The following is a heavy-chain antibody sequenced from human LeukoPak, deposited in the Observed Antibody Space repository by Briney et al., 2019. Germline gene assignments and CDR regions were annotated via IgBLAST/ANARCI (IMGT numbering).Heavy chain of an antibody. J-gene: IGHJ5*02. D-gene: IGHD2/OR15-2a*01. CDR2: IYYSGST. CDR1: GGSISSYY. CDR3: AREEYSSWFDP. V-gene: IGHV4-59*01. Sequence: SETLSLTCTVSGGSISSYYWSWIRQPPGKGLEWIGYIYYSGSTNYNPSLTSRVTISVDTSKNQFSLKLSSVTAADTAVYYCAREEYSSWFDPWGQGTLVTVSS.